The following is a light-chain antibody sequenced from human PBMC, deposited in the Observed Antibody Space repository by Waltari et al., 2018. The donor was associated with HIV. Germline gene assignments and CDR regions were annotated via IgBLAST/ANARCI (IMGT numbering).Light chain of an antibody. CDR1: RSNIGSNS. J-gene: IGLJ2*01. Sequence: QSVLTKPPSASGTLGQRVTISCSGRRSNIGSNSVNWYQQLPGTAPKLLLSDDNRRPAGVPDRCSGSKSCTSASLAISGLQSEDEADYYCAAWDDNVNGLFGGGTKLTVL. V-gene: IGLV1-44*01. CDR2: DDN. CDR3: AAWDDNVNGL.